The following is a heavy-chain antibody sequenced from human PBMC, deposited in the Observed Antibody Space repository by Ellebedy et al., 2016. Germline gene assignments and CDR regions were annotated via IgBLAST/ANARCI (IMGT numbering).Heavy chain of an antibody. Sequence: SETLSLXXTVSGGSISSYYWSWIRQPPGKGLEWIGYIYYSGSTNYNPSLKSRVTISVDTSKNQFSLKLSSVTAADTAVYYCARDGAVVPYYGMDVWGQGTTVTVSS. CDR2: IYYSGST. J-gene: IGHJ6*02. D-gene: IGHD4-23*01. CDR1: GGSISSYY. V-gene: IGHV4-59*01. CDR3: ARDGAVVPYYGMDV.